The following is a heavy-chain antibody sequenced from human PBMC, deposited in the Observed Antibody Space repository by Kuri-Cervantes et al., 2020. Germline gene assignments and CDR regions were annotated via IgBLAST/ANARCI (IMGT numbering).Heavy chain of an antibody. J-gene: IGHJ6*04. CDR2: ISAYNGDT. CDR1: GYTFTGNY. D-gene: IGHD3-22*01. V-gene: IGHV1-2*02. Sequence: ASVKVSCKASGYTFTGNYMHWVRQAPGQGLEWMGRISAYNGDTDYAQKLQGRVTMTRDTSISTAYMELSRLRSDDTAVYYCARGLLRDYYDSSGYPPFSDPWGEGTTVTVSS. CDR3: ARGLLRDYYDSSGYPPFSDP.